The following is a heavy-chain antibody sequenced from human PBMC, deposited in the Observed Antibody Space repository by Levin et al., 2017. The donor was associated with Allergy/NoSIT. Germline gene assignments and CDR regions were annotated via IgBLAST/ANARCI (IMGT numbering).Heavy chain of an antibody. CDR3: AKDRSIMTTVTNINPNWFDP. Sequence: ASVKVSCKASGYIFTAYYLHWVRQAPGQGLEWVGWINPNSGAANYAQNFQGRVTMTRDTSINTAYMDLSRLRPDDTAVYYCAKDRSIMTTVTNINPNWFDPWGQGTLVTVSS. CDR2: INPNSGAA. CDR1: GYIFTAYY. D-gene: IGHD4-17*01. J-gene: IGHJ5*02. V-gene: IGHV1-2*02.